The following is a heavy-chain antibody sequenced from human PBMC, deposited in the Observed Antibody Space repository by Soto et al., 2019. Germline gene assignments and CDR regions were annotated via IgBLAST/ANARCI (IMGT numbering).Heavy chain of an antibody. CDR2: ISYDGSNK. V-gene: IGHV3-30*03. CDR3: ATRVGITMIDGAFDI. CDR1: GFTFSSYG. D-gene: IGHD3-22*01. Sequence: GGSLRLSCAASGFTFSSYGMHWVRQAPGKGLEWVAVISYDGSNKYYADSVKGRLTISRDNSKNTLYLQMNSLRAEDTAVYYCATRVGITMIDGAFDIWGQGTMVTVSS. J-gene: IGHJ3*02.